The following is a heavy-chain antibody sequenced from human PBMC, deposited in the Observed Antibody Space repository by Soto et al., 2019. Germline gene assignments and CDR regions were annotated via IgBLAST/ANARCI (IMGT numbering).Heavy chain of an antibody. Sequence: QVQLQESGPGLVKPSQTLSLTCTVSGGSISSGDYYWSWIRQAPGKGLEGIGYIYYSGSTYYNPSLKSRVTISVDTSKNQFSLKLSSATAADTAVYYCASNSYGYTLYDYWGQGTLVTVSS. J-gene: IGHJ4*02. CDR2: IYYSGST. CDR3: ASNSYGYTLYDY. V-gene: IGHV4-30-4*01. CDR1: GGSISSGDYY. D-gene: IGHD5-18*01.